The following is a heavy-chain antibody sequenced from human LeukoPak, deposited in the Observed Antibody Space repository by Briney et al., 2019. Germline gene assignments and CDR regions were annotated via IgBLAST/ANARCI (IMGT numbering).Heavy chain of an antibody. Sequence: SETLSLTCTVSGGSISRYYWSWIRQPPGKGLEWIGYIYYSGSTNYNPSLKSRVTISVDTSKNQFSLKLSSVTAADTAVYYCARGYYYDSSGFDYWGQGTLVTVSS. CDR2: IYYSGST. V-gene: IGHV4-59*01. CDR3: ARGYYYDSSGFDY. D-gene: IGHD3-22*01. CDR1: GGSISRYY. J-gene: IGHJ4*02.